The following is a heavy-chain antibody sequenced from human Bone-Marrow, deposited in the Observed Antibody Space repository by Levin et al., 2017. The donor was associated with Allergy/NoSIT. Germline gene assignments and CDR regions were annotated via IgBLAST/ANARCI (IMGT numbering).Heavy chain of an antibody. V-gene: IGHV2-70*01. CDR1: GFSLSTSGMC. Sequence: ESGPTLVKPTQTLTLTCTFSGFSLSTSGMCVSWIRQPPGKALEWLALIDWDDDKYYSTSLKTRLTISKDTSKNQVVLTMTNMDPVDIATYYWARTSHCYTVDKLGFDYWGQGTLVTVSS. J-gene: IGHJ4*02. D-gene: IGHD2-2*02. CDR2: IDWDDDK. CDR3: ARTSHCYTVDKLGFDY.